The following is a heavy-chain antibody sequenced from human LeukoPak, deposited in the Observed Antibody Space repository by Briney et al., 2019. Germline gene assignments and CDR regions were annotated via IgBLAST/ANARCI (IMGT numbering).Heavy chain of an antibody. CDR2: ISYDGSNK. J-gene: IGHJ4*01. V-gene: IGHV3-30-3*01. Sequence: GGSLRLSCAASGLTFSSYAMHWVRQAPGKGLEWVAVISYDGSNKYYADSVKGRFTISRDNSKNTLYLQMNSLRAEDTAVYYCATARTYYYDSSGYYPDYWGQGTLVTVSS. D-gene: IGHD3-22*01. CDR1: GLTFSSYA. CDR3: ATARTYYYDSSGYYPDY.